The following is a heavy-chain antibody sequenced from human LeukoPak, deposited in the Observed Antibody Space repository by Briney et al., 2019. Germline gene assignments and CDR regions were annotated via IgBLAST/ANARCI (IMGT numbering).Heavy chain of an antibody. CDR3: ARDWFGETV. Sequence: GGSLRLSCAASGFTFSTYSMNWVRQAPGKGLEWVSFIRHDSTDLYYADSVKGRFTIPRDNVKNLLYLQMNSLTAEDTAVYYCARDWFGETVWGRGTLVTVSS. J-gene: IGHJ4*02. D-gene: IGHD3-10*01. CDR2: IRHDSTDL. V-gene: IGHV3-48*01. CDR1: GFTFSTYS.